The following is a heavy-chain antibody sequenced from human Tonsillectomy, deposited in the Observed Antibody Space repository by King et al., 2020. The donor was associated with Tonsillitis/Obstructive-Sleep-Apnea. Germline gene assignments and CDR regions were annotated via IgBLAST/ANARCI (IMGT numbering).Heavy chain of an antibody. V-gene: IGHV1-2*02. CDR3: ARVRITIFGVVTPFDY. CDR2: INPNSGGT. D-gene: IGHD3-3*01. CDR1: GYTFTGYY. Sequence: QLVQSGAEVKKPGASVKVSCKASGYTFTGYYMHWVRQAPGQGLEWMGWINPNSGGTNYAQKFQGRVTMTRDTSISTAYMELSRLRSDDTAVYYCARVRITIFGVVTPFDYWGQGTPVTVSS. J-gene: IGHJ4*02.